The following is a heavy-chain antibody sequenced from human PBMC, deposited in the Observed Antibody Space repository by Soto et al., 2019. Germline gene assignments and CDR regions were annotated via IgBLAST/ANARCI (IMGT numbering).Heavy chain of an antibody. CDR2: IANNGDYK. D-gene: IGHD5-12*01. J-gene: IGHJ4*02. CDR3: ANGGDRWLRIDY. V-gene: IGHV3-30*18. Sequence: LRLSCVASEFTFSTYGMLWVRQAPGKGLECVAVIANNGDYKYYADSVKGRFSISRDKSKNTLYLEMNRLSAEDTAVYYCANGGDRWLRIDYWGQGTPVTVSS. CDR1: EFTFSTYG.